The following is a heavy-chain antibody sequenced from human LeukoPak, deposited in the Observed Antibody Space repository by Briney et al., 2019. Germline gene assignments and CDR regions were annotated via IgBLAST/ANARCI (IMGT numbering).Heavy chain of an antibody. CDR2: IYSGGST. Sequence: PGGSLRLSCAASGFTVSSNYMSWVRQAPGKGLEWVSVIYSGGSTYYADSVKGRFTISRDNSKDTLYLQMNSLRAEDTAVYYCAKLFDWLLSYFDYWGQGTLVTVSS. CDR3: AKLFDWLLSYFDY. J-gene: IGHJ4*02. D-gene: IGHD3-9*01. V-gene: IGHV3-53*01. CDR1: GFTVSSNY.